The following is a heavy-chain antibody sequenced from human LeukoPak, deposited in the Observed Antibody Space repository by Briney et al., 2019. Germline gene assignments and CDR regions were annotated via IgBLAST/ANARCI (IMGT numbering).Heavy chain of an antibody. CDR1: GGSISSGGYY. D-gene: IGHD2-15*01. J-gene: IGHJ4*02. CDR3: ARDRHGSGGSCYSD. CDR2: IYYSGST. V-gene: IGHV4-31*03. Sequence: SETLSLTCTVSGGSISSGGYYWSWIRQHPGKGLEWIGYIYYSGSTYYNPSLKSRVTISVDTSKNQFSLKLSSVSAADTAVYYCARDRHGSGGSCYSDWGQGTLVTVSS.